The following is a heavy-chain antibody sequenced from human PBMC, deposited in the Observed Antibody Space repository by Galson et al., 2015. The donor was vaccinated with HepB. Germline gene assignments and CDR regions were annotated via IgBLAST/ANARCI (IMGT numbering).Heavy chain of an antibody. CDR1: GFTFSSYA. Sequence: SLRLSCAASGFTFSSYAMHWVRQAPGKGLEYVSAISSNGGSTYYANSVKGRFTISRDNSKNTLYLQMGSLRAEDMAVYYCARNMQYYDSSGYSWDAFDIWGQGTMVTVSS. J-gene: IGHJ3*02. CDR3: ARNMQYYDSSGYSWDAFDI. V-gene: IGHV3-64*01. D-gene: IGHD3-22*01. CDR2: ISSNGGST.